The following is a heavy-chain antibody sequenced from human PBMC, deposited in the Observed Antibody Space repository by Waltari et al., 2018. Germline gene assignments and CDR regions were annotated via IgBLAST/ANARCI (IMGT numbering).Heavy chain of an antibody. CDR3: ARALDRNGWYNDY. D-gene: IGHD6-19*01. CDR1: GFTFRAHP. CDR2: SRNKVNSYTR. Sequence: EVQLVESGGGLVQPGGSLRLSWVASGFTFRAHPLDWVRLAPGKGLEWVGRSRNKVNSYTREYAASVKDRFIISRDESENSLLLQMGSLKPEDTAVYYCARALDRNGWYNDYWGQGTLVTVSS. J-gene: IGHJ4*02. V-gene: IGHV3-72*01.